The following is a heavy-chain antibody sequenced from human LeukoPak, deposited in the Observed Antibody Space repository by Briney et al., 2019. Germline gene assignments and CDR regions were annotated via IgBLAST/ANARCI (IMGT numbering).Heavy chain of an antibody. Sequence: GGSLRLSCVGSGFTFRSHAMSWVRQAPEKGLEFVSGIYENGGTTYYADSVKGRFSISRDNSKNTLYLQMSSLRAEDTAVYYCAASLPNIVVVPAAKGPFGSWGQGTLVTVSS. CDR1: GFTFRSHA. V-gene: IGHV3-23*01. CDR3: AASLPNIVVVPAAKGPFGS. J-gene: IGHJ5*02. CDR2: IYENGGTT. D-gene: IGHD2-2*01.